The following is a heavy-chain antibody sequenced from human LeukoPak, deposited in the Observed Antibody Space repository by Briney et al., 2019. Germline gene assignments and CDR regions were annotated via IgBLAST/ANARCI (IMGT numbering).Heavy chain of an antibody. Sequence: ASVKASCKASGYTFTGYYMHWVRQAPGQGLEWMGWINPNSGGTNYAQKFQGWVTMTRDTSISTAYMELSRLRSDDTAVYYCARGSLLWFGELLSSTYYYYGMDVWGQGTTVTVSS. CDR3: ARGSLLWFGELLSSTYYYYGMDV. V-gene: IGHV1-2*04. J-gene: IGHJ6*02. CDR2: INPNSGGT. D-gene: IGHD3-10*01. CDR1: GYTFTGYY.